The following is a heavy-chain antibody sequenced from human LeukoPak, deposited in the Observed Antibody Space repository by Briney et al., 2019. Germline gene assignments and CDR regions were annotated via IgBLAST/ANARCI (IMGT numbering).Heavy chain of an antibody. CDR1: GGSFSGYY. CDR3: ARARVWFGECLDY. J-gene: IGHJ4*02. D-gene: IGHD3-10*01. V-gene: IGHV4-34*01. Sequence: SETLSLTCAVYGGSFSGYYWSWIRQPPGKGLEWTGEINHSGSTNYNPSLKSRVTISVDTSKNQFSLKLSSVTAADTAVYYCARARVWFGECLDYWGQGTPVTVSS. CDR2: INHSGST.